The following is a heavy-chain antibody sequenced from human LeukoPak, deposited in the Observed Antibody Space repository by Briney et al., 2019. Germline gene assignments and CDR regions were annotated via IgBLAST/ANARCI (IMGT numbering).Heavy chain of an antibody. CDR2: ISGSGGST. Sequence: GGSLRLSCAASGFTFSSYAMSWVRQAPGKGLEWVSGISGSGGSTYYADSVKGRLTISRDNSKNTLYLQINSLRAEDTAVYSCAKGGASGANWTSDCWGQGTLVTVSS. V-gene: IGHV3-23*01. J-gene: IGHJ4*02. CDR3: AKGGASGANWTSDC. CDR1: GFTFSSYA. D-gene: IGHD4/OR15-4a*01.